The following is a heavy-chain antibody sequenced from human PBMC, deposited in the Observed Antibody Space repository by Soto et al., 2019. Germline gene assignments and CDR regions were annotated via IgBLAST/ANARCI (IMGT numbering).Heavy chain of an antibody. J-gene: IGHJ4*02. V-gene: IGHV3-21*06. CDR1: GFTFTRYS. CDR3: ARESEDLTSNLDY. CDR2: ISSTTNYI. Sequence: PGGSLRLSCPASGFTFTRYSMNWVRQAPGKGLEWVSSISSTTNYIYYGDSMKGRFTISRDNAKNSLYLEMNSLRAEDKAVYYCARESEDLTSNLDYWGQGTLVTVSS.